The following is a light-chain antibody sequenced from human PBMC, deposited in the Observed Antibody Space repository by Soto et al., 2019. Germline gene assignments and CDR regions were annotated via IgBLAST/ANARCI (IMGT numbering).Light chain of an antibody. CDR3: QQYGRSPMFT. V-gene: IGKV3-20*01. J-gene: IGKJ2*01. CDR1: QSVSSNY. CDR2: GAS. Sequence: EIVLTQSPGTPSLSPGDRATLSCRASQSVSSNYLAWYQQKPGQTPRLLIYGASRGAACIPYRFSGSGSETDFTLTISRLEPEDFAVYFCQQYGRSPMFTFGQGTKLEVK.